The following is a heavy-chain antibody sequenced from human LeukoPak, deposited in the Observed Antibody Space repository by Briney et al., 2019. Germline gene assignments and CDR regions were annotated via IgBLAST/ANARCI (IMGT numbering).Heavy chain of an antibody. CDR2: IKPDGGEK. V-gene: IGHV3-7*01. CDR3: AREVSVAFDY. D-gene: IGHD6-19*01. Sequence: TGGSLRLSCAASGFTFSSNWMNWVRQAPGKGLEWVAKIKPDGGEKYYVDSVKGRFTISRDNAKNSLYLQMSSLRAEDTAIYYCAREVSVAFDYWGQGILVTVSS. J-gene: IGHJ4*02. CDR1: GFTFSSNW.